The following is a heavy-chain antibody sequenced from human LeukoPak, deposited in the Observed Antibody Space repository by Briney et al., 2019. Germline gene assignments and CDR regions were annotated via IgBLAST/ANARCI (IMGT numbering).Heavy chain of an antibody. V-gene: IGHV3-30*18. D-gene: IGHD6-19*01. CDR2: ISYDGSNK. J-gene: IGHJ4*02. Sequence: GGSLRLSCAASGFTFSSYGMHWVRQAPGKGLEGVAVISYDGSNKYYADSVKGRFTISRDNSKNTLYLQMNSLRAEDTAVYYCAKDAVAGGGKGYYFDYWGQGTLVTVSS. CDR1: GFTFSSYG. CDR3: AKDAVAGGGKGYYFDY.